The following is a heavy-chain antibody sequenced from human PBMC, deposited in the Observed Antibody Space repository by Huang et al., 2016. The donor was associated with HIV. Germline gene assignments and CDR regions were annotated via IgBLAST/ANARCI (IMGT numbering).Heavy chain of an antibody. D-gene: IGHD6-25*01. Sequence: HLVESGGGSVRPGESLKLSCVATGFEFSTHRFNWVRQAPGGGFELCLHGGDNDQKVSDANAVRGRFTISRDNAMQSIYLQMRNLRPSDTAKYYCVRDTKYRSGFYNYYYMDVWGNGTAVTVSS. CDR1: GFEFSTHR. CDR2: GGDNDQKV. J-gene: IGHJ6*03. V-gene: IGHV3-48*01. CDR3: VRDTKYRSGFYNYYYMDV.